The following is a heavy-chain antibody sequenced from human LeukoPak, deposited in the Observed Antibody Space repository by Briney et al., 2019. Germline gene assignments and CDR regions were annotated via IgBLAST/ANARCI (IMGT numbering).Heavy chain of an antibody. CDR2: IYYSGST. J-gene: IGHJ5*02. Sequence: PSETLSLTCTVSGGSISSYYWSWIRQPPGKGLEWIGYIYYSGSTNYNPSLKSRVTISVDTSKNQFSLKLSSVTAADTAVYYCARFLRFGENNWFDPWGQGTLVTVSS. D-gene: IGHD3-10*01. CDR1: GGSISSYY. CDR3: ARFLRFGENNWFDP. V-gene: IGHV4-59*01.